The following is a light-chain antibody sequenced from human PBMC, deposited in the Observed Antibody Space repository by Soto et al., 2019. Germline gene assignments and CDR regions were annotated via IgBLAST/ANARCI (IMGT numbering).Light chain of an antibody. CDR1: SSDVGGYNY. CDR3: RSYTSSSTLE. CDR2: DVS. Sequence: QSALTQPASVSGSPGQSITISCTGTSSDVGGYNYVSWYQQHPGKAPKLMIYDVSNRPSGVSNRFSGSKSGNTASLTISGLKAEDEADYYCRSYTSSSTLEFGGGTKVTVL. V-gene: IGLV2-14*01. J-gene: IGLJ2*01.